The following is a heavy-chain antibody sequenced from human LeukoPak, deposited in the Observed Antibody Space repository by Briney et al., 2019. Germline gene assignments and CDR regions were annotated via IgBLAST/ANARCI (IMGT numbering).Heavy chain of an antibody. V-gene: IGHV3-7*01. CDR2: IKQDGSEK. Sequence: PGGSLRLSSAASGFTFSSYWMSWVRQAPGKGLEWVANIKQDGSEKYYVDSVKGRFTISRDNAKNSLYLQMNSLRAEDTAVYYCARDGDIVVVPAAIQGPVRPMDVWGKGTTVTVSS. CDR1: GFTFSSYW. CDR3: ARDGDIVVVPAAIQGPVRPMDV. J-gene: IGHJ6*03. D-gene: IGHD2-2*02.